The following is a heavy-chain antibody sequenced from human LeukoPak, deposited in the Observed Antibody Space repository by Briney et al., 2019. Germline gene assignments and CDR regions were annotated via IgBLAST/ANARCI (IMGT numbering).Heavy chain of an antibody. D-gene: IGHD2-2*01. V-gene: IGHV1-2*02. Sequence: ASVKVSCKASGYTFTGYYMHWVRQAPGQGLEWMGWINPNSGGTNYAQKFQGRVTMTRDTSISTAYMELSSLGSENTAVYYCATDRGFIGDIVVVPSFDYWGQGTLVTVSS. CDR2: INPNSGGT. CDR1: GYTFTGYY. CDR3: ATDRGFIGDIVVVPSFDY. J-gene: IGHJ4*02.